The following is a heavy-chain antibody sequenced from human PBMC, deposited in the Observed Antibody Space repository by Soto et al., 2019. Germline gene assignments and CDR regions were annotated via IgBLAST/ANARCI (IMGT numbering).Heavy chain of an antibody. CDR1: GGSISTYY. CDR3: ARDNGYSYGYTLDH. Sequence: SETLSLTCTVSGGSISTYYWSWIRQPPGKGLEWIGYIYYSGSTNYNPSLKSRVTISVDTSKNQFSLKLSSVTAADTAVYYCARDNGYSYGYTLDHWGQGTLVTVS. J-gene: IGHJ4*02. CDR2: IYYSGST. D-gene: IGHD5-18*01. V-gene: IGHV4-59*01.